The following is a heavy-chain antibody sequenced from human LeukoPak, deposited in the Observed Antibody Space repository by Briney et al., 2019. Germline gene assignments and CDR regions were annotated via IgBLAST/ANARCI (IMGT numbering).Heavy chain of an antibody. D-gene: IGHD3-3*01. CDR1: VFTFSSFG. CDR2: ISYDVSNK. V-gene: IGHV3-30*19. Sequence: PGGSLRLSCTASVFTFSSFGMHWVRQAPGKGLEWVAVISYDVSNKNYADSVKGRFTISRDNSKNTLYLQMNSLRAEDTAVYYCARGSWFWYWGQGTLVTVSS. CDR3: ARGSWFWY. J-gene: IGHJ4*02.